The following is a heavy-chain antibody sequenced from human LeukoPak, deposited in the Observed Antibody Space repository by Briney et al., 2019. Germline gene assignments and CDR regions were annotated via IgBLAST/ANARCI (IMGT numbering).Heavy chain of an antibody. J-gene: IGHJ4*02. CDR1: GFSFSTSW. V-gene: IGHV3-74*03. CDR3: ARALGSPLDY. D-gene: IGHD1-26*01. CDR2: INDDGSRT. Sequence: PGGSLRLSCAASGFSFSTSWMHWVRQAPGKGLVWASRINDDGSRTTSADSVKGRFTISRDNAKNTVYLQTNSLRAEDTAVYYCARALGSPLDYWGQGTLLIVSS.